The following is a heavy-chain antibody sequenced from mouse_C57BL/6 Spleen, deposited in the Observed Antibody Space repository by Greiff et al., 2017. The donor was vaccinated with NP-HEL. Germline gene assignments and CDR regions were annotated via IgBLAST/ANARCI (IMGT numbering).Heavy chain of an antibody. CDR3: ARKGTTVVGNAMDY. Sequence: VKLVESGPELVKPGASVKLSCKASGYTFTSYDINWVKQRPGQGLEWIGWIYPRDGSTKYNEKFKGKATLTVDTSSSTAYMELHSLTSEDSAVYFCARKGTTVVGNAMDYWGQGTSVTVSS. V-gene: IGHV1-85*01. CDR2: IYPRDGST. J-gene: IGHJ4*01. D-gene: IGHD1-1*01. CDR1: GYTFTSYD.